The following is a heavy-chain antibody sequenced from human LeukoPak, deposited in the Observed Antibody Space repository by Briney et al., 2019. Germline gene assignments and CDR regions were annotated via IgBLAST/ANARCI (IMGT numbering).Heavy chain of an antibody. D-gene: IGHD3-22*01. Sequence: GGSLRLSCAASGFTFSGSAMHWVRQASGKGLEWVGRIRSKANSYATAYAASVKGRFTISRDDSKNTAYLQMNSLKTEDTAVYYCTRPSSMISDKDYWSQGTLVTVSS. CDR3: TRPSSMISDKDY. J-gene: IGHJ4*02. V-gene: IGHV3-73*01. CDR2: IRSKANSYAT. CDR1: GFTFSGSA.